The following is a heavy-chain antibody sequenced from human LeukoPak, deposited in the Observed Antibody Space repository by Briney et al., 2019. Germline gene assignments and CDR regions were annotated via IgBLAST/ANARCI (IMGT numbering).Heavy chain of an antibody. Sequence: PSETLSLTCAVSGGSISSGGYSWSWIRQPPGKAMEFIAYIYYTGNTYFNPSLKSRVTISVDTSKNQFSLKLSSVTAADTAVYCCAREGDDSSGYYYGGIDYWGQGTLVTVSS. CDR1: GGSISSGGYS. V-gene: IGHV4-30-4*07. CDR2: IYYTGNT. D-gene: IGHD3-22*01. CDR3: AREGDDSSGYYYGGIDY. J-gene: IGHJ4*02.